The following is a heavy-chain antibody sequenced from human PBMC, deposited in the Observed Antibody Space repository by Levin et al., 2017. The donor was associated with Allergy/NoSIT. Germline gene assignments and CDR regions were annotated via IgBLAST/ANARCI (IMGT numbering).Heavy chain of an antibody. CDR1: RGSISNYY. D-gene: IGHD6-19*01. CDR2: VYYTGST. V-gene: IGHV4-59*01. Sequence: ASLRLSCTVSRGSISNYYWSWIRQPPGQGLEWIGHVYYTGSTNYNPSLKSRVTISLDTSKSQFSLKLSSVTAADTAVYYCARDFRYSSGYYFDFWGPGTLVTVSS. J-gene: IGHJ4*02. CDR3: ARDFRYSSGYYFDF.